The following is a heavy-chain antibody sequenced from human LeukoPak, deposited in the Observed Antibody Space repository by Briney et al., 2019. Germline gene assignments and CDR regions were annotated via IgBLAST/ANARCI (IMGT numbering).Heavy chain of an antibody. CDR1: GGSFSGYY. CDR2: INHSGST. Sequence: SETLSLTCAVYGGSFSGYYWSWIRQPPGKGLEWIGEINHSGSTYYNPSLKSRVTISVDTSKNQFSLKLSSVTAADTAVYYCARGCPIVVVPAGAFDIWGQGTMVTVSS. J-gene: IGHJ3*02. CDR3: ARGCPIVVVPAGAFDI. D-gene: IGHD2-2*01. V-gene: IGHV4-34*09.